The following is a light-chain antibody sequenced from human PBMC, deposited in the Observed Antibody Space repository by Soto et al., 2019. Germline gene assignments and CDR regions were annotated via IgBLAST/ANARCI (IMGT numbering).Light chain of an antibody. V-gene: IGKV3-11*01. CDR1: QNVGNN. Sequence: VLTQSPATLSLSPGESATLSCRASQNVGNNLAWYQQKSGQAPRLLIYAASDRATGVPARFSGRMSGTDFTLTISSLEPEDFATSFCQQRSRWTRGNFSRGTKLE. CDR2: AAS. CDR3: QQRSRWTRGN. J-gene: IGKJ2*02.